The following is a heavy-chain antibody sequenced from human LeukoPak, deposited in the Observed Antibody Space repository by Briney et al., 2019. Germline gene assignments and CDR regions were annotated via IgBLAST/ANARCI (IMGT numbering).Heavy chain of an antibody. CDR1: GGSFSAYY. D-gene: IGHD3-16*01. CDR2: INHSGST. CDR3: ARHVARFLTLGKKDAFDI. V-gene: IGHV4-34*01. J-gene: IGHJ3*02. Sequence: SETLSLTCAASGGSFSAYYWSWIRQPPGKGLEWIGEINHSGSTNYNPSLKGRITISVDTSKNQFSLKLNSVTAADTAMYYCARHVARFLTLGKKDAFDIWGQGTTVIVSS.